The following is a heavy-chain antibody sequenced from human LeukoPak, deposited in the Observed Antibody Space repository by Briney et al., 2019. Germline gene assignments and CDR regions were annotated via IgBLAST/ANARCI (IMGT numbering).Heavy chain of an antibody. CDR1: SDSISSSY. D-gene: IGHD2-2*03. CDR3: ASGYCSSTICFQYFHH. V-gene: IGHV4-59*01. CDR2: IYYSGST. Sequence: SETLSLTCTVSSDSISSSYWSWIRQPPGKGLEWIGYIYYSGSTNYNPSLKSRVAISVDTSKNRFSLKLNSVTAADTAVYYCASGYCSSTICFQYFHHWGQGTLVTVSS. J-gene: IGHJ1*01.